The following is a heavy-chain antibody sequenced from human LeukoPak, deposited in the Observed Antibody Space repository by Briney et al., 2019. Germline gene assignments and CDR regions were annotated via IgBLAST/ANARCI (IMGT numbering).Heavy chain of an antibody. J-gene: IGHJ5*02. D-gene: IGHD3-9*01. CDR3: ARDSRYFDWLGAP. CDR2: INTSGST. V-gene: IGHV4-4*07. Sequence: SETLSLTCTVSGGSTSSYYWSWIRQPAGKGLEWVGRINTSGSTKYNPSRKSRVTMSVDTYKNQFSLKLSAVTAADTAVYYCARDSRYFDWLGAPWGQGTLVTVSS. CDR1: GGSTSSYY.